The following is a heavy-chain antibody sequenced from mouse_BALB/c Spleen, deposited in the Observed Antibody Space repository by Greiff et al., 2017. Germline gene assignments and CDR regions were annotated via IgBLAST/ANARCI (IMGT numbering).Heavy chain of an antibody. V-gene: IGHV1-82*01. D-gene: IGHD2-4*01. CDR3: ARDYEGYFDV. J-gene: IGHJ1*01. Sequence: VKLMESGPELVKPGASVKISCKASGYAFSSSWMNWVKQRPGQGLEWIGRIYPGDGDTNYNGKFKGKATLTADKSSSTAYMQLSSLTSVDSAVYFCARDYEGYFDVWGAGTTVTVSS. CDR1: GYAFSSSW. CDR2: IYPGDGDT.